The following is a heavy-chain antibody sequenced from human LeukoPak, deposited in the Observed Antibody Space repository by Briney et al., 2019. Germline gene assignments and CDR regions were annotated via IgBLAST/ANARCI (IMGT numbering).Heavy chain of an antibody. CDR1: GFTFSSYA. J-gene: IGHJ4*02. Sequence: GGSLRLSCAASGFTFSSYAMHWVRQAPGKGLEWVAVISYDGSNKYYADSVKGRFTICRDNSKNTLYLQMNSLRAEDTAVYYCAKDDGWLQYNYWGQGTLVTVSS. V-gene: IGHV3-30*04. CDR3: AKDDGWLQYNY. D-gene: IGHD5-24*01. CDR2: ISYDGSNK.